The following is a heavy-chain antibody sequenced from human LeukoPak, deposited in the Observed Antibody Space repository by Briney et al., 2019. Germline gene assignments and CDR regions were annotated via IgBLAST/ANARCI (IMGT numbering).Heavy chain of an antibody. D-gene: IGHD6-6*01. CDR2: ISSSGSTI. J-gene: IGHJ4*02. V-gene: IGHV3-48*03. Sequence: PGGSLRLSCAASGFSFSSHGMSWVRQAPGKGLEWVSYISSSGSTIYYADSVKGRFTISRDNAKNSLYLQMNSLRAEDTAVYYCARLYSSSSGLRASDYWGQGTLVTVSS. CDR1: GFSFSSHG. CDR3: ARLYSSSSGLRASDY.